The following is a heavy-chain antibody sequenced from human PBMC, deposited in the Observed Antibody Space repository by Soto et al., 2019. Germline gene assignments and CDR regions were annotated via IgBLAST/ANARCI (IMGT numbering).Heavy chain of an antibody. CDR1: GYIFINYW. D-gene: IGHD2-15*01. CDR2: INPGNSET. CDR3: ARPDNNYVAS. J-gene: IGHJ4*02. V-gene: IGHV5-51*01. Sequence: GESLNISLKSSGYIFINYWIGWVRQMPGKGLEWMAIINPGNSETRYSPAFQGQVTISADKSITTTYLQWDSLKASDTAMYYCARPDNNYVASWGQGALVTVSS.